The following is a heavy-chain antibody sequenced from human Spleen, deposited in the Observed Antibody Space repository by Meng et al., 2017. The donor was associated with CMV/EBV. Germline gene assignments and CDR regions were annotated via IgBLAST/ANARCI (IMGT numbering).Heavy chain of an antibody. CDR3: ARGAAARRVWFDP. CDR2: IYYSGST. CDR1: GGSISSYY. D-gene: IGHD6-6*01. J-gene: IGHJ5*02. V-gene: IGHV4-59*01. Sequence: GSLRLSCTVSGGSISSYYWSWIRQPPGKGLEWIGYIYYSGSTNYSPSLKSRVTISVDTSKNQFSLKLSSVTAADTAVYYCARGAAARRVWFDPWGQGTLVTVSS.